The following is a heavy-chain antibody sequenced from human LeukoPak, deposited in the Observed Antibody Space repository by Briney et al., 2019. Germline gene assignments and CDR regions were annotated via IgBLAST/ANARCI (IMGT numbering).Heavy chain of an antibody. CDR1: GLTGSHNY. V-gene: IGHV3-53*01. D-gene: IGHD6-19*01. CDR3: AKVPVGYSSGWYPFDY. CDR2: IHTSGDT. J-gene: IGHJ4*02. Sequence: PGGSLRLSCAASGLTGSHNYVSWVRQAPEKGLEWVSAIHTSGDTCYADSVKGRFTISRDNSKNTLYLQMNSLRAEDTAVYYCAKVPVGYSSGWYPFDYWGQGTLVTVSS.